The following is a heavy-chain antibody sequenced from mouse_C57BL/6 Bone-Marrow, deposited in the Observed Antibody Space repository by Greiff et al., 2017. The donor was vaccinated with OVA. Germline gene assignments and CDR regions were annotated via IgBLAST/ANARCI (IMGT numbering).Heavy chain of an antibody. V-gene: IGHV5-6*02. CDR1: GFTFSSYG. J-gene: IGHJ2*01. D-gene: IGHD1-1*01. CDR2: ISSGGSYT. Sequence: EVMLVESGGDLVKPGGSLKLSCAASGFTFSSYGMSWVRQTPDKRLEWVATISSGGSYTYYPDSVKGRFTISRDNAKNTLYLQMSSLKSEDTAMYYCARGSIRGYWGQGTTLTVSS. CDR3: ARGSIRGY.